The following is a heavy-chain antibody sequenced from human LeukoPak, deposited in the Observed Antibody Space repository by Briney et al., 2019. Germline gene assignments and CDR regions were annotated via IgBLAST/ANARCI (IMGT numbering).Heavy chain of an antibody. Sequence: SETLSLTCTVSGGSISNYYWSWIRQPPGKGLEWIGYIYYSGSTNYNPSLKSRVTISVDTSKNQFSLRLSSVTAADTAVYYCASASKTMIATFDYWGQGTLVTVSS. CDR2: IYYSGST. CDR1: GGSISNYY. V-gene: IGHV4-59*08. D-gene: IGHD3-22*01. J-gene: IGHJ4*02. CDR3: ASASKTMIATFDY.